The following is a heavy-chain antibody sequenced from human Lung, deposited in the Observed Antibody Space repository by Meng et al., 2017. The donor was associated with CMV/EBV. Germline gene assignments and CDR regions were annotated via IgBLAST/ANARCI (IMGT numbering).Heavy chain of an antibody. D-gene: IGHD2-2*01. CDR1: GGSISSSSYY. V-gene: IGHV4-39*07. CDR2: IYYSGST. Sequence: GSLRLSCTVSGGSISSSSYYWGWIRQPPGKGLEWIGSIYYSGSTYYNPSLKSRVTISVDTSKNQFSLKLSSVTAADTAVYYCARDGGKYCSSTSCKSKYYYYGRDGWGKGTXVTVSS. CDR3: ARDGGKYCSSTSCKSKYYYYGRDG. J-gene: IGHJ6*04.